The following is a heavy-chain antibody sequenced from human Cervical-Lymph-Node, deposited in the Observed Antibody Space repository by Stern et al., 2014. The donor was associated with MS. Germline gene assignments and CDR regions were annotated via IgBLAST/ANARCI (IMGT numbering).Heavy chain of an antibody. V-gene: IGHV4-59*01. CDR2: IYYTGST. D-gene: IGHD4-11*01. CDR1: GRSINSYY. CDR3: ASSSNYRPFYYSGMDV. Sequence: QVQLQESGPGLVKPSETLSLTCTVSGRSINSYYWSRIRQPPGKGLEWIGYIYYTGSTDYNPSLKSRVSMSVDTSKNQFSLKLSSVTAADTAVYYCASSSNYRPFYYSGMDVWGQGTTVTVSS. J-gene: IGHJ6*02.